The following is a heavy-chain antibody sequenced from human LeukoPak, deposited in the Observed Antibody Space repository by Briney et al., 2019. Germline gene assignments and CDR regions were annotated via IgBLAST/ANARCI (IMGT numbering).Heavy chain of an antibody. D-gene: IGHD3-10*01. CDR1: GYTFTSYG. V-gene: IGHV1-18*01. CDR2: ISAYNGNT. CDR3: ARDDSVWFGELSHDY. Sequence: ASVTVSFTSSGYTFTSYGISWVRQAPGQGLEWMGWISAYNGNTNYAQKLQGRVTMTTDTSTSTAYMELRSLRSDDTAVYYCARDDSVWFGELSHDYWGQGTLVTVSS. J-gene: IGHJ4*02.